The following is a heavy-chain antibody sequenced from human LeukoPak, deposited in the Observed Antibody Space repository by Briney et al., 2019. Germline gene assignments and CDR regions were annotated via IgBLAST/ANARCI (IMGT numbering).Heavy chain of an antibody. CDR3: AKDPNGDYVGTFDM. V-gene: IGHV3-23*01. D-gene: IGHD4-17*01. CDR2: ISGNGGRT. Sequence: GGSLRLSCAASGFTFSSYGMSWVRQAPGKGLEWVSFISGNGGRTDYAESVKGRFTISRDNSKNTVYLQMNSLRDEDTAAYYRAKDPNGDYVGTFDMWGQGTMVTVSS. CDR1: GFTFSSYG. J-gene: IGHJ3*02.